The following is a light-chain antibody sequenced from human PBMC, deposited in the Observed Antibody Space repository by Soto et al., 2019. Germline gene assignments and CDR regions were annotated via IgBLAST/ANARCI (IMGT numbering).Light chain of an antibody. CDR3: QQDGSSPVT. V-gene: IGKV3-20*01. CDR2: GAS. CDR1: QSVSSSY. Sequence: EIVLTQSPGTLSLSPRERATLSCRASQSVSSSYLAWYQQKPGQAPRLLIYGASSRATGIPDRFSGSGSGTDFTLTISRLEPEDFAVYYCQQDGSSPVTFGQGTKVDIK. J-gene: IGKJ1*01.